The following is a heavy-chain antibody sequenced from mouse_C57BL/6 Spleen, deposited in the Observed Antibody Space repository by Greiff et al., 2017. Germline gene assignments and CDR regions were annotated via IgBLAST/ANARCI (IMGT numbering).Heavy chain of an antibody. D-gene: IGHD1-1*01. CDR3: ASLITTVGYFDY. V-gene: IGHV3-6*01. Sequence: EVQLQQSGPGLVKPSQSLSLTCSVTGYSITSGYYWNWIRQFPGNKLEWMGYISYDGSNNYNPSLKNRISITRDTSKNQFFLKLNSVTTEDTATYYCASLITTVGYFDYWGQGTTLTVSS. CDR2: ISYDGSN. J-gene: IGHJ2*01. CDR1: GYSITSGYY.